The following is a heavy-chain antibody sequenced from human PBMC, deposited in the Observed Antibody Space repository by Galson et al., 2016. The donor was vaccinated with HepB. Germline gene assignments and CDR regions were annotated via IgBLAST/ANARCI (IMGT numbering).Heavy chain of an antibody. D-gene: IGHD3-10*01. V-gene: IGHV4-31*03. CDR1: GGSITSGDYY. J-gene: IGHJ6*02. CDR2: MYHNGRT. CDR3: ARDSGWGIFPLFHYFGLDV. Sequence: TVSLTCTVSGGSITSGDYYWNWIRQYPGKGLEWIGFMYHNGRTFYNPSLKSRISMSVDTSKNQFSLKLNSVTAADTAVYYCARDSGWGIFPLFHYFGLDVWGQGTTVIVSS.